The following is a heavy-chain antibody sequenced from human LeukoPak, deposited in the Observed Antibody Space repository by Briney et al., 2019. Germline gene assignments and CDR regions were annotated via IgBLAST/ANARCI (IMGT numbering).Heavy chain of an antibody. D-gene: IGHD3-3*01. J-gene: IGHJ4*02. CDR2: INQDGSEK. CDR3: AKDHDFWSGYSDY. CDR1: GFTFSSYW. V-gene: IGHV3-7*03. Sequence: SGGSLRLSCAASGFTFSSYWMSWVRQAPGKGLEWVANINQDGSEKYYVDSVKGRFTISRDNAKNSLYLQMNSLRAEDTAVYYCAKDHDFWSGYSDYWGQGTLVTVSS.